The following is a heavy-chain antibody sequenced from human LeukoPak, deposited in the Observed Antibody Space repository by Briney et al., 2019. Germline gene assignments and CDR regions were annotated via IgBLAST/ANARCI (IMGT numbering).Heavy chain of an antibody. D-gene: IGHD6-19*01. V-gene: IGHV4-34*01. CDR1: CVAFSNYY. CDR3: TRAVAGHPD. Sequence: SEPLSLPFAVSCVAFSNYYWSWVRPSPRQGLEWIGEINHSGYTNYNPSLKSRVTMSIDTSKNQFSLLLTSVTAADAGVYYCTRAVAGHPDWGQGTLVTVSS. CDR2: INHSGYT. J-gene: IGHJ4*02.